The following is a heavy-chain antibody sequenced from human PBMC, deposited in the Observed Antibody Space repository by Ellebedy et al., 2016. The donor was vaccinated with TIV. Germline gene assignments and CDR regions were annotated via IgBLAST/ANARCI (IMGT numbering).Heavy chain of an antibody. CDR3: ARGSWACSGSMDV. CDR1: GFTFSSHW. D-gene: IGHD6-19*01. CDR2: MKGYGTYV. Sequence: GGSLRLSCAASGFTFSSHWMYWVRHAPGKGLEWVSRMKGYGTYVTYADSVKGRFTISSDNAKNTLSLQMNSLRVEDTGVYYCARGSWACSGSMDVWGQGTTVTVSS. J-gene: IGHJ6*02. V-gene: IGHV3-74*01.